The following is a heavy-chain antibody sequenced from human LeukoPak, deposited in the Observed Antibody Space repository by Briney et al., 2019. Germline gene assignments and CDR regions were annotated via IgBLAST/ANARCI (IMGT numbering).Heavy chain of an antibody. CDR3: ARECIVGATTAFDI. CDR1: GGSISSSSYY. J-gene: IGHJ3*02. V-gene: IGHV4-39*07. Sequence: PSETLSLTCTASGGSISSSSYYWGWIRQPPGKGLEWIGSIYYSGSTYYNPSLKSRVTISVDRSKNQFSLKLSSVTAADTAVYYCARECIVGATTAFDIWGQGTMVTVSS. CDR2: IYYSGST. D-gene: IGHD1-26*01.